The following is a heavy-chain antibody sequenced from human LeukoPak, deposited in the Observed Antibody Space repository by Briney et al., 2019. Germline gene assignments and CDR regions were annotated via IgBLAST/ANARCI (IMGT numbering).Heavy chain of an antibody. V-gene: IGHV1-18*01. Sequence: ASVKVSCKASGYTFTSYGISWVRQAPGQGLEWMGWISGYNGNTNYALKLQGRVTMTTDTSTSTAYMELRSLKSDDTAVYYCASLKNYYDSSGYLVTDAFDIWGQGTMVTVSS. D-gene: IGHD3-22*01. CDR1: GYTFTSYG. CDR2: ISGYNGNT. J-gene: IGHJ3*02. CDR3: ASLKNYYDSSGYLVTDAFDI.